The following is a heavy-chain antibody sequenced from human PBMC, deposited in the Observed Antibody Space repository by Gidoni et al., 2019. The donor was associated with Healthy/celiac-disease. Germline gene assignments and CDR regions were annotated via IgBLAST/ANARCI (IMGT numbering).Heavy chain of an antibody. V-gene: IGHV3-49*03. CDR3: TRDHGRIAVAGYFDY. D-gene: IGHD6-19*01. Sequence: EVQLVESGGGLVQPGRSLRLSCTASGFTFGDYAMSWLRQARGKGLEWVGFIRSKAYGGTTEYAASVKGRFTISRDDSKSIAYLQMNSLKTEDTAVYYCTRDHGRIAVAGYFDYWGQGTLVTVSS. CDR2: IRSKAYGGTT. CDR1: GFTFGDYA. J-gene: IGHJ4*02.